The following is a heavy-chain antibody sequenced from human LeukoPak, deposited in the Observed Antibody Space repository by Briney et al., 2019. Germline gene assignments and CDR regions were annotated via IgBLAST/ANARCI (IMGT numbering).Heavy chain of an antibody. J-gene: IGHJ5*02. V-gene: IGHV1-24*01. Sequence: ASVKVSCKVSGYTLSELSMHWVRQAPGKGLEWMGGFDPEDGETIYAQKFQGRVTMTEDTSTDTAYMELSSLRSEDTAVYYCATVGDTVVLAGASSIEPYNWFVPWGQGTLVTVSS. D-gene: IGHD2-2*01. CDR1: GYTLSELS. CDR3: ATVGDTVVLAGASSIEPYNWFVP. CDR2: FDPEDGET.